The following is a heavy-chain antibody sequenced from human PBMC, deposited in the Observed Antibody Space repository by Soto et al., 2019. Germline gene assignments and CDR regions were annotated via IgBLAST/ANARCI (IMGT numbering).Heavy chain of an antibody. V-gene: IGHV4-30-4*01. CDR2: IYYSGST. D-gene: IGHD2-15*01. J-gene: IGHJ4*02. CDR3: ARVGYCSGGSCYLGGPFDY. Sequence: LSLTCTVSGGSISSGDYYWSWIRQPPGKGLEWIGYIYYSGSTYYNPSLKSRVTISVDTSKNQFSLKLSSVTAADTAVYYCARVGYCSGGSCYLGGPFDYWGQGTLVTVSS. CDR1: GGSISSGDYY.